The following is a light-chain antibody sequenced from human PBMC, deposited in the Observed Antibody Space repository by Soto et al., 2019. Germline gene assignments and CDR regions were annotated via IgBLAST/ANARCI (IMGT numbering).Light chain of an antibody. Sequence: QLVLTQSPSASASLGASVKLTCTLSSGHSSYAIAWHQQQPEKGPRYLMKLNSDGSHSKGDGLPDRFSGSSSGAERYLTIPGLQSEDEADFYCQPWGLGGGVFGGGTKLTVL. CDR3: QPWGLGGGV. V-gene: IGLV4-69*01. J-gene: IGLJ2*01. CDR1: SGHSSYA. CDR2: LNSDGSH.